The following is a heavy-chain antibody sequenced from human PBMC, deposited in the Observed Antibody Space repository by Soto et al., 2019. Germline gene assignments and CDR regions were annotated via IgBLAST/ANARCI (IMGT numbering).Heavy chain of an antibody. J-gene: IGHJ6*02. CDR2: INHSGST. V-gene: IGHV4-34*01. D-gene: IGHD2-2*02. CDR3: ARGGGYCSSTSCYTRQYYYYYYGMDV. Sequence: KPSETLSLTCAVYGGSFSGYYWSWIRLPPGKGLEWIGEINHSGSTNYNPSLKSRVTISVDTSKNQFSLKLSSVTAADTAVYYCARGGGYCSSTSCYTRQYYYYYYGMDVWGQGTTVTVSS. CDR1: GGSFSGYY.